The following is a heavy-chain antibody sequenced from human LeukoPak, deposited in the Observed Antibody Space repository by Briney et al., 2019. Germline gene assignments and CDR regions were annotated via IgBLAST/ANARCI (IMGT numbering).Heavy chain of an antibody. J-gene: IGHJ4*02. D-gene: IGHD3-3*01. CDR1: GFTFNNYA. CDR3: ASGSNQFGAFII. V-gene: IGHV3-74*01. Sequence: GGSLRLSCAASGFTFNNYAMNWVRQAPGKGLVWVSRINTDGSSTSYADSVKGRFTLSRDNAKNTLYLQMNSLRAEDTAVYYCASGSNQFGAFIIWGQGTLVTVSS. CDR2: INTDGSST.